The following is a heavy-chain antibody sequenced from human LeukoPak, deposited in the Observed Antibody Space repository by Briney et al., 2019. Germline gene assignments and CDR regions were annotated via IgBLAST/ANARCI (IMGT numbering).Heavy chain of an antibody. CDR2: VLRSGST. CDR3: ATYYDTSGYRFDY. Sequence: PSETLSLTCAVSGGSISSDNWWSWIRQPPGKGLEWIGEVLRSGSTNYNPSLKSRVTMSIDKSKNQLSLKVNSVTAADTAVYYCATYYDTSGYRFDYWGQGTLVTVSS. D-gene: IGHD3-22*01. CDR1: GGSISSDNW. J-gene: IGHJ4*02. V-gene: IGHV4-4*02.